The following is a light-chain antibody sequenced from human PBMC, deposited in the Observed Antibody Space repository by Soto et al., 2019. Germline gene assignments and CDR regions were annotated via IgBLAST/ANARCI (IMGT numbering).Light chain of an antibody. Sequence: EIVMTQSPATLSVSPGEGVTLSCRANQGIGDTLAWYQHKPGQTPRLLIYDTSTRATGVPARFSGSRSGPDFTLTISNLEPEDFAVYYCQQHISWPLTFGGGTKVDIK. J-gene: IGKJ4*01. V-gene: IGKV3-15*01. CDR3: QQHISWPLT. CDR2: DTS. CDR1: QGIGDT.